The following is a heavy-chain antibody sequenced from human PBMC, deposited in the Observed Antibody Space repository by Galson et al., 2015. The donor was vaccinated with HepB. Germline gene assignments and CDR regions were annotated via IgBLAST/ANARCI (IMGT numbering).Heavy chain of an antibody. CDR3: ARRDYGDFEGGNYFDY. CDR2: ISRSSNTI. D-gene: IGHD4-17*01. J-gene: IGHJ4*02. V-gene: IGHV3-48*01. CDR1: GFIFSSYS. Sequence: SLRLSCAASGFIFSSYSMNWVRQAPGKGLEWVSYISRSSNTIYYADSVKARFTISRENAKNSLYLQMNSLRAEDTAVYYCARRDYGDFEGGNYFDYWGQGTLVTVSS.